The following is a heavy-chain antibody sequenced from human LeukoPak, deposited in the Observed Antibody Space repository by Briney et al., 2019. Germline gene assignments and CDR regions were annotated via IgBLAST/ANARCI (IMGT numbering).Heavy chain of an antibody. Sequence: GGSLRLSCAASGFTFSSYSMNWVRQAPGKGLEWVSSISSSSSYIYYADSVKGRFTISRDNSKNTLYLQMNSLRAEDTAVYHCARSPHNILLGQGYYMDVWGTGTTVTVSS. J-gene: IGHJ6*03. CDR2: ISSSSSYI. CDR3: ARSPHNILLGQGYYMDV. D-gene: IGHD2/OR15-2a*01. V-gene: IGHV3-21*01. CDR1: GFTFSSYS.